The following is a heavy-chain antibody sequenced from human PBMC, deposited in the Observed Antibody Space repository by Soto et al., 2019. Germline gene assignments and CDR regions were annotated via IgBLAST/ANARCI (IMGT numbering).Heavy chain of an antibody. CDR1: GGSISGYY. V-gene: IGHV4-59*01. J-gene: IGHJ5*02. CDR2: IHYNGGT. D-gene: IGHD4-17*01. Sequence: SETLSLTCTVSGGSISGYYLSWIRQLPGKGLEWIGYIHYNGGTSYSPSLKSRVTVSLDTSKNQFSLKLSSVTAADTAVYYCARNLCGEPPLKNWFDPWGQGALVTVSS. CDR3: ARNLCGEPPLKNWFDP.